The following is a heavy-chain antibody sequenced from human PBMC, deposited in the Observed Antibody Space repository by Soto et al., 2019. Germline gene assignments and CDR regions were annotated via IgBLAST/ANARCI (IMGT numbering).Heavy chain of an antibody. J-gene: IGHJ4*02. D-gene: IGHD3-10*01. CDR1: GGSISSYY. Sequence: SETLSLTCTVSGGSISSYYWSWIRQPPGKGLEWIGYIYYSGSTNYNPSLKSRVTISVDTSKNQFSLKLSSLTAADTAVYYCARQDGSGLFDYWGQGTLVTVSS. V-gene: IGHV4-59*08. CDR3: ARQDGSGLFDY. CDR2: IYYSGST.